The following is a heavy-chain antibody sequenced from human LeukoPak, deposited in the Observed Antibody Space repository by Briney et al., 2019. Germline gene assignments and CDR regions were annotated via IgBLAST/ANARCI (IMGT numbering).Heavy chain of an antibody. CDR2: IYYSGST. D-gene: IGHD6-13*01. V-gene: IGHV4-61*08. Sequence: SQTLSLTCTVSGGSISSGGYYWSWIRQPPGKGLEWIGYIYYSGSTNYNPSLKSRVTISVDTSKNQFSLKLSSVTAADTAVYYCARKEGAIAGSFDYWGQGTLVTVSS. CDR1: GGSISSGGYY. CDR3: ARKEGAIAGSFDY. J-gene: IGHJ4*02.